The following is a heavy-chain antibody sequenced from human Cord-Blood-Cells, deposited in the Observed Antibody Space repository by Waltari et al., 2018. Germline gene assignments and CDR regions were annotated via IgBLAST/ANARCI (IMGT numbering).Heavy chain of an antibody. CDR2: IKSKTDGGTT. V-gene: IGHV3-15*01. Sequence: EVQLVESGGGLVKPGGYLRLSCAASGFTFSNAWMSWVRQAPGKGLEWVGRIKSKTDGGTTDYAAPVKGRFTISRDDSKNTLYLQMNSLKTEDTAVYYCTTDDEKMYYYDSSHDAFDIWGQGTMVTVSS. CDR3: TTDDEKMYYYDSSHDAFDI. CDR1: GFTFSNAW. J-gene: IGHJ3*02. D-gene: IGHD3-22*01.